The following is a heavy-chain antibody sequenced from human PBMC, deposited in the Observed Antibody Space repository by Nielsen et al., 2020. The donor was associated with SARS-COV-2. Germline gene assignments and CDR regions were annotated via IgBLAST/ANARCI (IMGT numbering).Heavy chain of an antibody. V-gene: IGHV3-74*01. J-gene: IGHJ4*02. CDR2: INSDGSST. CDR3: ARGGWGSAWYLSDY. D-gene: IGHD6-19*01. Sequence: GESLKISCAASGFTFSSYWMHWVRQAPGKGLVWVSRINSDGSSTSYADSVKGRFTISKDTSTNTVYLQMNNLRAEDTAIYYCARGGWGSAWYLSDYWGQGTLVTVSS. CDR1: GFTFSSYW.